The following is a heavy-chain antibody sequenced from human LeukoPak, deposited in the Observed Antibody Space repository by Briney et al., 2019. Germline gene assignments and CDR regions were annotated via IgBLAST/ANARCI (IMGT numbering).Heavy chain of an antibody. D-gene: IGHD2-2*01. J-gene: IGHJ5*02. Sequence: GGSLRLSCAASGFTFSSYAVSWVRQAPGKGLEWVSSISGSGVSTYYADSVKGRFSISRDNSKNTLYLQMNSLRAEDTALYYFAKPEAIVAVPAGICTGLDPWGQGTLVTVSS. CDR3: AKPEAIVAVPAGICTGLDP. V-gene: IGHV3-23*01. CDR1: GFTFSSYA. CDR2: ISGSGVST.